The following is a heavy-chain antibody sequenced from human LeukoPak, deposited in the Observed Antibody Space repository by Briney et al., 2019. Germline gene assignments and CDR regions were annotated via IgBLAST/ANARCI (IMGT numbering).Heavy chain of an antibody. CDR1: GFPFSTHS. V-gene: IGHV3-21*01. CDR2: ISAGGDFV. CDR3: VRDKYDRSNYAYLDS. D-gene: IGHD3-22*01. Sequence: GGSLRLSCAASGFPFSTHSLNWVRQAPGKGLEWVSSISAGGDFVYYGDSVKGRFTMSRDNAKNSLHLQMDSLTAEDTAVYYCVRDKYDRSNYAYLDSWGHGTLVTVSS. J-gene: IGHJ5*01.